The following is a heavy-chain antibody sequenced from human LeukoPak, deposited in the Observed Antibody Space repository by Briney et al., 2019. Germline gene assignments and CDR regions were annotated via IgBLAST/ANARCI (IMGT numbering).Heavy chain of an antibody. D-gene: IGHD4-17*01. Sequence: GRSLRLSCAASGFTFSSYAMHWVRQAPGKGLEWVAVISYDGSNKYYADSVKGRFTISRDNSKNTLYLQMNSLRAEDTAVYYCASAYYGYYSSFDYWGQGTLVTVSS. J-gene: IGHJ4*02. CDR3: ASAYYGYYSSFDY. CDR1: GFTFSSYA. V-gene: IGHV3-30-3*01. CDR2: ISYDGSNK.